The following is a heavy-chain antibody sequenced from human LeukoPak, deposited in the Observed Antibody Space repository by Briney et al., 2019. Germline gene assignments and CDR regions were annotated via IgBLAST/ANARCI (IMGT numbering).Heavy chain of an antibody. Sequence: ASVKVSCEASGGTFSSYAISWVRQAPGQGLEWMGGIIPIFGTANYAQKFQGRVTITADESTSTAYMELSSLRSEDTAVYYCARDRTAAAGTGPFDYWGQGTLVAVSS. V-gene: IGHV1-69*13. J-gene: IGHJ4*02. CDR2: IIPIFGTA. CDR1: GGTFSSYA. CDR3: ARDRTAAAGTGPFDY. D-gene: IGHD6-13*01.